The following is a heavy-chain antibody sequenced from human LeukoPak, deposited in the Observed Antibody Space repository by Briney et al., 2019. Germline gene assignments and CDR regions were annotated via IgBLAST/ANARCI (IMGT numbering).Heavy chain of an antibody. D-gene: IGHD3-10*01. CDR1: GYTFTSYG. CDR2: SSAYNGNT. Sequence: ASVKVSCKASGYTFTSYGISWVRQAPGQGLEWMGWSSAYNGNTNYAQKFQGRVTMTTDTSTNTAYMELRSLRSDDTAAYYCAKDRSSGSYYPNWFDPWGQGTLVTVSS. V-gene: IGHV1-18*01. J-gene: IGHJ5*02. CDR3: AKDRSSGSYYPNWFDP.